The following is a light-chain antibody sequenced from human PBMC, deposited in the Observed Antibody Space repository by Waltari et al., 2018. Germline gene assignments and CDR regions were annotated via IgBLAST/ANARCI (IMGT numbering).Light chain of an antibody. J-gene: IGKJ3*01. CDR1: LNILNSTENNNK. CDR3: QQYYSTPFT. Sequence: DIVMTQSPDSLSVSLGERATIICKSSLNILNSTENNNKLGWYQQKSGQSPKLLIYGASTRESGVPDRFSGCGSGTDFTLTISSLQTEDVAVYYCQQYYSTPFTFGPGTKVDIK. V-gene: IGKV4-1*01. CDR2: GAS.